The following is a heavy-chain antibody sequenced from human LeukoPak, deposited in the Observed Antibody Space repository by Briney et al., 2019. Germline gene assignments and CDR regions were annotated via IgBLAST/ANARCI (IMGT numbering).Heavy chain of an antibody. CDR2: IKEDGSEK. V-gene: IGHV3-7*01. CDR1: GFTFSIYW. Sequence: GGSLRLSCEASGFTFSIYWMSWVRQAPGKGLEWVATIKEDGSEKYYVESVKGRFTISRDNAKNSLYLQMNSLRAEDTAVYYCARGIAVIDYWGQGTLVTVSS. J-gene: IGHJ4*02. D-gene: IGHD6-19*01. CDR3: ARGIAVIDY.